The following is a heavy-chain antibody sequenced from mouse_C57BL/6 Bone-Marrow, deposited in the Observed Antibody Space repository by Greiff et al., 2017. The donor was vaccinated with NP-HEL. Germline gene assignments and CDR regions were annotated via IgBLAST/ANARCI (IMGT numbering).Heavy chain of an antibody. CDR2: IYPGDGDT. D-gene: IGHD2-2*01. V-gene: IGHV1-82*01. CDR3: ASIYYGYDRFAY. CDR1: GYAFSSSW. Sequence: VQLQQSGPELVKPGASVKISCKASGYAFSSSWMNWVKQRPGKGLEWIGRIYPGDGDTNYNGKFKGKATLTADKSSSTAYMQLSSLTSEDSAVYFCASIYYGYDRFAYWGQGTLVTVSA. J-gene: IGHJ3*01.